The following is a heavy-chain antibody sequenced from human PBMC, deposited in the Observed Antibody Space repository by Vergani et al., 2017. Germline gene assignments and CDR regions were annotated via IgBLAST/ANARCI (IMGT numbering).Heavy chain of an antibody. Sequence: QVQLQQWGAGLLKPSETLSLTCAVYGGCFSGYYWSWIRQPPGKGLEWIGEINHSVSTNYNPSLKSRVTISVDTSKNQFSLKLGSVTAADTAVYYCARLARLRYCSGGSCYYYYGMDVWGQGTTVTVSS. CDR3: ARLARLRYCSGGSCYYYYGMDV. CDR1: GGCFSGYY. V-gene: IGHV4-34*01. D-gene: IGHD2-15*01. J-gene: IGHJ6*02. CDR2: INHSVST.